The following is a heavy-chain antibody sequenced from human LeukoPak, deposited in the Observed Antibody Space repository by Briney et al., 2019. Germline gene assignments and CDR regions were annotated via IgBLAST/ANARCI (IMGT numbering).Heavy chain of an antibody. Sequence: GGSLRLSCAASGFTFSSYWRSWVRQAPGKGLEWVANIKQDGSEKYYVDSVKGGFTISRDNAKNTLYLQMNSLRAEDTAVYYCARDRPDLSLWGQGTLVTVSS. V-gene: IGHV3-7*01. CDR2: IKQDGSEK. CDR3: ARDRPDLSL. J-gene: IGHJ4*02. CDR1: GFTFSSYW. D-gene: IGHD1-14*01.